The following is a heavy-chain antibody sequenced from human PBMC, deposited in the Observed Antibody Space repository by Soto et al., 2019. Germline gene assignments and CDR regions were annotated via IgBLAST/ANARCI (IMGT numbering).Heavy chain of an antibody. Sequence: SETLSLTCAVSRGSISSGGYSWSWIRQPPGKGLEWIGFIYHTGSTYYNPSLESRVTISVDRSKNQLYLRLSSVTAADTAVYYCARDTTGSLDSWGQGTLVTVSS. CDR1: RGSISSGGYS. V-gene: IGHV4-30-2*01. D-gene: IGHD2-2*01. J-gene: IGHJ5*01. CDR2: IYHTGST. CDR3: ARDTTGSLDS.